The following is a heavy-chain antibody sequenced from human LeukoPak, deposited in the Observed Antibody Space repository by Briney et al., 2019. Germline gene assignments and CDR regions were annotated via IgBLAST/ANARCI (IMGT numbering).Heavy chain of an antibody. D-gene: IGHD6-13*01. Sequence: SQTLSLTCAISGDSVSSNSAAWNWVRQSPSRGLEWLGGTYYRSNWNYDYAVSVNSRITINPDTIKNQFSLQLNSVTLEDTAVYYCARARVGTFDYWGPGTLVTVSS. CDR2: TYYRSNWNY. CDR1: GDSVSSNSAA. J-gene: IGHJ4*02. V-gene: IGHV6-1*01. CDR3: ARARVGTFDY.